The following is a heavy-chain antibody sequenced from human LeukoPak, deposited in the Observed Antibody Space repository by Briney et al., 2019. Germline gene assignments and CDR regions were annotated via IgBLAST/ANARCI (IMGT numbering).Heavy chain of an antibody. CDR2: ISSSSSYI. V-gene: IGHV3-21*01. CDR3: ARDKGSSWYDY. CDR1: GFTFSSYS. D-gene: IGHD6-13*01. J-gene: IGHJ4*02. Sequence: PGGSLRLSCAAAGFTFSSYSMSWVRQAPGKGLGWVSSISSSSSYIYYADSVKGRFTISRDNAKNSLYLQMNSLRAEDTAVYYCARDKGSSWYDYWGQGTLVTVSS.